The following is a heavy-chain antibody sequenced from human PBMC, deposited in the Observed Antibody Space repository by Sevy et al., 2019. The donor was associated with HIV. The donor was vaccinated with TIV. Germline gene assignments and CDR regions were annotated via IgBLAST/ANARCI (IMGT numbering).Heavy chain of an antibody. CDR1: GFNLSNAW. V-gene: IGHV3-15*01. Sequence: GGSLRLSCAASGFNLSNAWMSWVRQAPGKGLEWVGRIKSKTDGGTTDYAAPVKGRFTISRDDSKNTLYLQMNSLKTEDTAVYYCTTVSRQPYGSGSPPFDYWGQGALVTVSS. CDR3: TTVSRQPYGSGSPPFDY. J-gene: IGHJ4*02. D-gene: IGHD3-10*01. CDR2: IKSKTDGGTT.